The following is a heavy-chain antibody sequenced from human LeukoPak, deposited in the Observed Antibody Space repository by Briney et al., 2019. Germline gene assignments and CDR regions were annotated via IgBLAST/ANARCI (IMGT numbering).Heavy chain of an antibody. CDR3: ARANTQGLPPDY. J-gene: IGHJ4*02. V-gene: IGHV1-18*01. Sequence: GASVKVSCKASGYTFTSYGISWVRQAPGQGLEWMGWISAYNGNANYAQKFQGRVTITADESTSTAYMELSSLRSEDTAVYYCARANTQGLPPDYWGQGTLVTVSS. CDR1: GYTFTSYG. CDR2: ISAYNGNA. D-gene: IGHD4-11*01.